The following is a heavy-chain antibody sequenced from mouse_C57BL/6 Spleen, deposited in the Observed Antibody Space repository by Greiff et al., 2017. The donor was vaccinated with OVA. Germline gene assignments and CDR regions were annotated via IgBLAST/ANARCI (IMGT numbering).Heavy chain of an antibody. CDR2: ISSGSSTI. J-gene: IGHJ3*01. D-gene: IGHD3-1*01. Sequence: EVNLVESGGGLVKPGGSLKLSCAASGFTFSDYGMHWVRQAPEKGLEWVAYISSGSSTIYYADTVKGRFTISRDNAKNTLFLQMTSLRSEDTAMYYCAREGLLWFAYWGQGTLVTVSA. CDR3: AREGLLWFAY. CDR1: GFTFSDYG. V-gene: IGHV5-17*01.